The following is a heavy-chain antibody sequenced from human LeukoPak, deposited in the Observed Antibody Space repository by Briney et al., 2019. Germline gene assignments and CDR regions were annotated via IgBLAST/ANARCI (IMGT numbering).Heavy chain of an antibody. V-gene: IGHV3-48*02. CDR3: ARGQFRIDY. CDR1: GFTFSSYS. Sequence: GGSLRLSCAASGFTFSSYSMNWVRQAPGKGLEWVSYISGSSSTIYYADSVKGRFTISRDNAKNPLYLQMNSLRDEDTAVYYCARGQFRIDYWGQGTLVTVSS. D-gene: IGHD5-24*01. J-gene: IGHJ4*02. CDR2: ISGSSSTI.